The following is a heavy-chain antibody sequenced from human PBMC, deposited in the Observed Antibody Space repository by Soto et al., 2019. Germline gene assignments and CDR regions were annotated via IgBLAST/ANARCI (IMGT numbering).Heavy chain of an antibody. CDR1: GYSFTSYW. J-gene: IGHJ6*02. Sequence: PGESLKISCKGSGYSFTSYWIGWVRQMPGKGLEWMGIIYPGDSDTRYSPSFQGQVTISSDKSISTAYLQWSSRKVSETAMYYCARHGSEGWLQLVRDYSYGMDVWGQGTTVTVSS. V-gene: IGHV5-51*01. D-gene: IGHD5-12*01. CDR2: IYPGDSDT. CDR3: ARHGSEGWLQLVRDYSYGMDV.